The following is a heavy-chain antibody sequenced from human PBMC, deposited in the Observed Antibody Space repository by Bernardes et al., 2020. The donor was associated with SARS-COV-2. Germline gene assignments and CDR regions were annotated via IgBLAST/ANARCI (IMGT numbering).Heavy chain of an antibody. CDR3: ARPSSGSYWSHLDY. CDR1: GFTFYSYA. J-gene: IGHJ4*02. D-gene: IGHD1-26*01. Sequence: GGSLRLSCAASGFTFYSYAMHWVRQAPGKGLEWVAVISYDGSNKYYADSVKGRFTISRDNSKNTVYVQMNSLRVEDTAVYYCARPSSGSYWSHLDYWGQGTLVTVSS. V-gene: IGHV3-30-3*01. CDR2: ISYDGSNK.